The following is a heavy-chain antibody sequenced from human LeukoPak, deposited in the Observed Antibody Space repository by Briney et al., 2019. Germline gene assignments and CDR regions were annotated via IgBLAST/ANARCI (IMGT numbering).Heavy chain of an antibody. J-gene: IGHJ4*02. Sequence: SETLSLTCAVYGGSFSGYYWSWIRQPPGKGLEWIGEINHSGSTNYNPSLKSRVTISVDTSKNQFSLKLSSVTAADTAVYYCARTGQWLVLVYWGQGTLVTVSS. V-gene: IGHV4-34*01. CDR2: INHSGST. D-gene: IGHD6-19*01. CDR1: GGSFSGYY. CDR3: ARTGQWLVLVY.